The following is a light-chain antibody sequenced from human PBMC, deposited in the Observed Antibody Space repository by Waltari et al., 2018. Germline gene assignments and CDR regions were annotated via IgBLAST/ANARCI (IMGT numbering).Light chain of an antibody. CDR1: NLGGKY. CDR2: QDN. CDR3: QSWDSDLT. V-gene: IGLV3-1*01. Sequence: SYEVTQPPSVSVSPGQTATISCSGDNLGGKYVCWFQHKPGQAPVLIIYQDNKRPSGITGRFSASNSGNTATLTISGAQAVDEADYYCQSWDSDLTFGGGTKLTVL. J-gene: IGLJ2*01.